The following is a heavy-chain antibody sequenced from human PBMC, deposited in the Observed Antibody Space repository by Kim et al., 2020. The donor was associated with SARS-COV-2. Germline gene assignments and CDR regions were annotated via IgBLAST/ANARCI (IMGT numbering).Heavy chain of an antibody. CDR1: GLTFSSYA. V-gene: IGHV3-23*01. J-gene: IGHJ6*02. Sequence: GGSLRLSCAASGLTFSSYAVSWVRQAPVKGLEWVSAVSSSGGTTYYADSVKGRFIISRDNSENTVYLQMNGLRAEDTAVYYCAKEGAPAAKYGMDVWGQG. D-gene: IGHD2-2*01. CDR3: AKEGAPAAKYGMDV. CDR2: VSSSGGTT.